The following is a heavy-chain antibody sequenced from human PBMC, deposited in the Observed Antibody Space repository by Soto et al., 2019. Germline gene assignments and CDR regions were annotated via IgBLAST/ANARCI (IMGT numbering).Heavy chain of an antibody. D-gene: IGHD6-19*01. Sequence: SETLSLTCSFSGDSSSTSTYSWSWIRQPPGKALEWVGFIYRSGVTSYNPSLKSRVSISLDTSRNQCSLTVRSVTAADTAVYYCAGMEYTSGIRFDPWGPGTLVTVS. CDR2: IYRSGVT. CDR3: AGMEYTSGIRFDP. V-gene: IGHV4-30-2*01. CDR1: GDSSSTSTYS. J-gene: IGHJ5*02.